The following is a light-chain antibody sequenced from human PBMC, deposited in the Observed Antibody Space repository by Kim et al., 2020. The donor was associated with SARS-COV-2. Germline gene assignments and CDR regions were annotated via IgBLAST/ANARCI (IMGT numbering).Light chain of an antibody. CDR3: QQRGIWPLT. J-gene: IGKJ4*01. Sequence: LSPGERATLSCRASQTISRYLAWYQQKHGQAPRLLIYDASNRATGIPARFSGSGSGTDFTLTISSLEPEDFAVYYCQQRGIWPLTFGGGTKVDIK. V-gene: IGKV3-11*01. CDR1: QTISRY. CDR2: DAS.